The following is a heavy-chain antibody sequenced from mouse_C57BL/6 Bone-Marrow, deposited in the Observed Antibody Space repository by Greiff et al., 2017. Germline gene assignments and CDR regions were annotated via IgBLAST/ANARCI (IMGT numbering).Heavy chain of an antibody. CDR2: IYPRDGST. V-gene: IGHV1-85*01. Sequence: QVQLTESGPELVKPGASVKLSCKASGYTFTSYDINWVKQRPGQGLVCIGWIYPRDGSTKYNAKFKGKDTLTVDTSSSTAYMELHSLTSEDSAVYFCARLEFDGSSGDWYFDVWGTGTTVTVSS. D-gene: IGHD1-1*01. J-gene: IGHJ1*03. CDR1: GYTFTSYD. CDR3: ARLEFDGSSGDWYFDV.